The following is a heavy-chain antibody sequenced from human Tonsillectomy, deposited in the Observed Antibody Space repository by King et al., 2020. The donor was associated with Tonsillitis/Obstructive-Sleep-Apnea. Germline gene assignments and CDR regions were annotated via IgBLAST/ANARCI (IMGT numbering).Heavy chain of an antibody. J-gene: IGHJ5*02. CDR3: ASARARSPVKVGDCFDR. D-gene: IGHD2-2*01. Sequence: VQLQQSGPGLVKPSQTLSLTCAISGDSVSSNSAAWNWIRQSPSRGLEWLGRTYYRSKWYNDYEVSVKSRITINPDTSKNHFSLQLNSVTPEDTAVYYCASARARSPVKVGDCFDRWGQGTLVTVSS. CDR2: TYYRSKWYN. CDR1: GDSVSSNSAA. V-gene: IGHV6-1*01.